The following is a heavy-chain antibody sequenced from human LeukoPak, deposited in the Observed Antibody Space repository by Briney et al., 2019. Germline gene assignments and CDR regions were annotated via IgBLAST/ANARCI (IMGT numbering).Heavy chain of an antibody. CDR2: ISAYNGNT. CDR1: GYTFTSYG. D-gene: IGHD2-2*01. V-gene: IGHV1-18*01. CDR3: ARRGYCSSTSCYAVEFDY. J-gene: IGHJ4*02. Sequence: ASVKVSCKASGYTFTSYGISWVRQAPGQGLEWMGWISAYNGNTNYAQKLQGRVTMTTGTSTSTAHMELRSLRSDDTAVYYCARRGYCSSTSCYAVEFDYWGQGTLVTVSS.